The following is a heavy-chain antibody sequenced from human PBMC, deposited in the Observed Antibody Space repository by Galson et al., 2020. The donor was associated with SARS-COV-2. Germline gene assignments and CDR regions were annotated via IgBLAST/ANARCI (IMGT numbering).Heavy chain of an antibody. Sequence: SETLSLTCTVSAGSISSGSYYWSWIRQPAGKGLEWIGRIYTSGSTNYNPSLQSRVTISIDTSKNQFSLELTSVTAADMAVYFCAYGVVAGTGYWGQGILVTVSS. D-gene: IGHD6-19*01. CDR3: AYGVVAGTGY. J-gene: IGHJ4*02. V-gene: IGHV4-61*02. CDR2: IYTSGST. CDR1: AGSISSGSYY.